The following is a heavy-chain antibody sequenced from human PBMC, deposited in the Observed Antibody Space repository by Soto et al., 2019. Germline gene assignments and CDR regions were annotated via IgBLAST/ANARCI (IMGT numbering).Heavy chain of an antibody. Sequence: PWGSLRLSCAASGFTFSSYWMSWVRQAPGKGLEWVANIKQDGSEKYYVDSVKGRFTISRDNAKNSLYLQMNSLRAEDTAVYYCARVLKPGIAAPHYYGMDVWGQGTTVTVSS. CDR1: GFTFSSYW. V-gene: IGHV3-7*01. CDR2: IKQDGSEK. CDR3: ARVLKPGIAAPHYYGMDV. J-gene: IGHJ6*02. D-gene: IGHD6-13*01.